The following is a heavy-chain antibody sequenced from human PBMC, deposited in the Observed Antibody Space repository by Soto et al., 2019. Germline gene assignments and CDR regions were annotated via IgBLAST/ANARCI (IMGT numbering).Heavy chain of an antibody. D-gene: IGHD3-16*02. CDR3: ARGEGDYVWGSYRTYNWFDP. Sequence: PGGSMRLSSAASGFTFSSYRMNWVRQAPGKGLEWVSYISSSSSTIYYADSVKGRFTISRDNAKNSLYLQMNSLRDEDTAVYYCARGEGDYVWGSYRTYNWFDPWGQGTLVTVSS. CDR2: ISSSSSTI. V-gene: IGHV3-48*02. CDR1: GFTFSSYR. J-gene: IGHJ5*02.